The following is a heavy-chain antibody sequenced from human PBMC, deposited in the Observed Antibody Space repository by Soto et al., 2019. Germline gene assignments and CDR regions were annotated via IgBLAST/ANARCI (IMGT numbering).Heavy chain of an antibody. Sequence: GASVKVSCKASSYTFTSYGISWVRQAPGQGLEWMGWISAYNGNTNYAQKLQGRVTMTTDTSTSTAYMELRSLRSDDTAVYYCATLLVGATSTSFDYWGQGTLVTVSS. CDR1: SYTFTSYG. V-gene: IGHV1-18*01. J-gene: IGHJ4*02. CDR3: ATLLVGATSTSFDY. CDR2: ISAYNGNT. D-gene: IGHD1-26*01.